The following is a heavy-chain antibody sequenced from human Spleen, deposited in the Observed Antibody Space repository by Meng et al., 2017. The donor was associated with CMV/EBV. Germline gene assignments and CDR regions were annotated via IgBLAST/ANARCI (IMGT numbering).Heavy chain of an antibody. J-gene: IGHJ4*02. CDR3: ARDPVHAAHFDY. D-gene: IGHD6-25*01. Sequence: GESLKISCAASGFTFSSYWMSWVRQAPGKGLEWVANIKQDGSEKYYVDSVKGRFTISRDNAKNSLYLQMNSLRAEDTAVYYCARDPVHAAHFDYWGQGPLVTVSS. CDR1: GFTFSSYW. CDR2: IKQDGSEK. V-gene: IGHV3-7*01.